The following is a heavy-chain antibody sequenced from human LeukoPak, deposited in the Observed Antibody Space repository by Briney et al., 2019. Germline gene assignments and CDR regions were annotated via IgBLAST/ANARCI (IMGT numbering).Heavy chain of an antibody. V-gene: IGHV3-30-3*01. D-gene: IGHD3-10*01. CDR2: ISYDGSNK. Sequence: GRSLRLSCAASGFTFSSYAMHWVRQAPGKGLEWVAVISYDGSNKYYADSVKGRFTISRDNSKNTLYLQMNSLRAEDTAVYYCAREGYYYGSGSFDYFDYWGQGTLVTVSS. J-gene: IGHJ4*02. CDR3: AREGYYYGSGSFDYFDY. CDR1: GFTFSSYA.